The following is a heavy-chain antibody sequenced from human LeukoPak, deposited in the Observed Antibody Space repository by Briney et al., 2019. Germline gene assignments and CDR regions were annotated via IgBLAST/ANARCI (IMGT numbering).Heavy chain of an antibody. J-gene: IGHJ4*02. V-gene: IGHV4-34*01. CDR2: VNHGGTT. CDR3: ARVVYGDSSKDFDY. Sequence: SSETLSLTCAVYGESFSDYYWSWIRQPPGRGLEWIGEVNHGGTTNYNPSLKSRVIISADTSKNQFSLKLNSVTAADTAVYYCARVVYGDSSKDFDYWGQGTLVTVSS. CDR1: GESFSDYY. D-gene: IGHD4-17*01.